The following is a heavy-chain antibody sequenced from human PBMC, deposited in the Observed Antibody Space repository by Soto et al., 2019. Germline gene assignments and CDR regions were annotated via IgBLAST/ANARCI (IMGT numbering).Heavy chain of an antibody. CDR1: GYTFTDYS. V-gene: IGHV1-3*01. D-gene: IGHD3-10*01. CDR3: ARDLWLGESFRYYFDY. Sequence: ASVKVSCKASGYTFTDYSLQWVRQAPGQRLEWMGWINPASGKTKYSQKFQGRVTITRDTSASTADMELSSLTSEDTALYYCARDLWLGESFRYYFDYWAQGTLVTVSS. CDR2: INPASGKT. J-gene: IGHJ4*01.